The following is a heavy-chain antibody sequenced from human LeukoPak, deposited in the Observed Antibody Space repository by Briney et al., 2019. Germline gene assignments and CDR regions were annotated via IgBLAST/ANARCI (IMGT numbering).Heavy chain of an antibody. J-gene: IGHJ4*02. CDR3: ARDQLKEAVAGFFDY. V-gene: IGHV3-30-3*01. CDR1: GFTFSSYA. CDR2: ISYDGSNK. D-gene: IGHD6-19*01. Sequence: GGSLRLSCAASGFTFSSYAMHWVRQAPGKGLEWVAVISYDGSNKYYADSVKGRFTISRDNSKNTLHLQMNSLRAEDTAVYYCARDQLKEAVAGFFDYWGQGTLVTVSS.